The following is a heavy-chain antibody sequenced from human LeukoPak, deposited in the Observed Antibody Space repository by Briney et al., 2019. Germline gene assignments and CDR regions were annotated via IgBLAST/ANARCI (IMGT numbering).Heavy chain of an antibody. Sequence: GGSLRLSCAGSRFTFSNAWMSWVRQAPGKGLGWVGRIKSKSEGETTDFAAAVKGRFSLSRDNSKKMVYLQMTSLQTDDTAVYYCTTGFRIPGYWGQGTLVTVSS. CDR1: RFTFSNAW. D-gene: IGHD2-21*01. CDR3: TTGFRIPGY. V-gene: IGHV3-15*01. J-gene: IGHJ4*02. CDR2: IKSKSEGETT.